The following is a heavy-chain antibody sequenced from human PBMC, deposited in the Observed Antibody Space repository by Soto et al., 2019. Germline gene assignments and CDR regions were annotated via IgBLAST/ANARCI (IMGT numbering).Heavy chain of an antibody. CDR2: ISAYNGNT. Sequence: QVQLVQSGGEVKKPGASVKVSCKTSGYSFTTYGISWVRQAPGQGLEWMGWISAYNGNTNYAQKLQDRVTMTTDTSTSTAYIELRSLRSDDTAVYYCAREGPAPYYYYGMDVWGQGSTVTFSS. V-gene: IGHV1-18*01. CDR3: AREGPAPYYYYGMDV. J-gene: IGHJ6*02. CDR1: GYSFTTYG.